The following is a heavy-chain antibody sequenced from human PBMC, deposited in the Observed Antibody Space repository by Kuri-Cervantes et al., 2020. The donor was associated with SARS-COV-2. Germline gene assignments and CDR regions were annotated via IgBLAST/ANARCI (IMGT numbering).Heavy chain of an antibody. CDR3: ARGYSLIDY. CDR2: ISYDGSNK. Sequence: GESLKISCAASGFTFSSYAMHWVRQAPGKGLEWVAVISYDGSNKYYADSVKGRFTISRDNAKNSLYLQMNSLRDEDTAVYYCARGYSLIDYWGQGTLVTVSS. J-gene: IGHJ4*02. V-gene: IGHV3-30-3*01. CDR1: GFTFSSYA. D-gene: IGHD5-18*01.